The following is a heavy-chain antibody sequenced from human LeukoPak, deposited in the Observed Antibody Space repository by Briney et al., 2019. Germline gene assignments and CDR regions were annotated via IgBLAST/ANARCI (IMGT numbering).Heavy chain of an antibody. J-gene: IGHJ4*02. Sequence: GGSLRLSCAASGVTISNKYMSWVRQAPGEGLEWVSVIYSAGSTYYADSVRGRFTISRDNSKNTLYLQMNSLRAEDTAVYYCAKGGGSIFFDYWGQGTLVTVSS. CDR2: IYSAGST. CDR3: AKGGGSIFFDY. D-gene: IGHD1-26*01. CDR1: GVTISNKY. V-gene: IGHV3-66*01.